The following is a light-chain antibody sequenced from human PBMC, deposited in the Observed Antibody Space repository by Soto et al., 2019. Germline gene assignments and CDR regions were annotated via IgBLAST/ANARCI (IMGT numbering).Light chain of an antibody. Sequence: DIQMTQSPSTLSASVGDRVTITCRASQNIITCLAWYQQKAGKAPKLLIFDASTLDSGVPSRFSGSGSGTEFTITINSLTSDDFATYYCQTYKSQIYTFGKGTKLEIK. CDR1: QNIITC. CDR2: DAS. J-gene: IGKJ2*01. CDR3: QTYKSQIYT. V-gene: IGKV1-5*01.